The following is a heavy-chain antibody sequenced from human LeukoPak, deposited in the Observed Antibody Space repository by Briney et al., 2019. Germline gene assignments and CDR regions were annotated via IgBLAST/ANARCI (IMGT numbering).Heavy chain of an antibody. CDR3: VRDRPTRLLYRNWFDS. D-gene: IGHD2-21*02. V-gene: IGHV4-4*07. Sequence: ASETLSLTCSVSDGSMGSYYLNWVRQTAGKGLEWIGRGDTGGTTIYNPSLKSRLTLTVDTSNNQFSLRLRSVTAADTAIYYCVRDRPTRLLYRNWFDSWGQGILVTVSS. CDR1: DGSMGSYY. CDR2: GDTGGTT. J-gene: IGHJ5*01.